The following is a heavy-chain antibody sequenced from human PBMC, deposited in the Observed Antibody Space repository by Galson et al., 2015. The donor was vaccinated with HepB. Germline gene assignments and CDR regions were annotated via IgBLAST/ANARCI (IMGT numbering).Heavy chain of an antibody. CDR3: ARGGGHCGSGSCHPFDY. J-gene: IGHJ4*02. Sequence: ETLSLTCVVYGGSFSDYSWNWIRQPPGKGLEWIGEIIHTETTNYNASLKSRVIISVDTSTNQFSLRLSSVTAADTAVYFCARGGGHCGSGSCHPFDYWGQGTLVTVSS. D-gene: IGHD2-15*01. V-gene: IGHV4-34*01. CDR1: GGSFSDYS. CDR2: IIHTETT.